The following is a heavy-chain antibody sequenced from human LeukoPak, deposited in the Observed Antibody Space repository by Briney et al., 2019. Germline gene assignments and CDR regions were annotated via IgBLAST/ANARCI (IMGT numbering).Heavy chain of an antibody. Sequence: ASVKVSCKASGYTFTSHGISWVRQAPGQGLEWMAWINTYIGNTHYAQKLQGRVTMTTDTSTSTAYMELRSLRSDDTAVYYCARDYERIIMVRGVPLSPQTVFDPWGQGTLVIVSS. V-gene: IGHV1-18*01. CDR2: INTYIGNT. CDR1: GYTFTSHG. CDR3: ARDYERIIMVRGVPLSPQTVFDP. J-gene: IGHJ5*02. D-gene: IGHD3-10*01.